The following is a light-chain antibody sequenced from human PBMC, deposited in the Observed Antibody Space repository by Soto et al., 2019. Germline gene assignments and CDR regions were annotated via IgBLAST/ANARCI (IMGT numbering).Light chain of an antibody. V-gene: IGKV1-39*01. CDR1: RSISSY. Sequence: DIQMTQSPSSLSESVGDRVTITCRASRSISSYLNWYQQKPGKAPKLLIYAASSLQSGVPSRFSGSGSGTDFTLTISSLQPEDFATYYCQQSYSTPYTFGQGTKVDIK. CDR2: AAS. CDR3: QQSYSTPYT. J-gene: IGKJ2*01.